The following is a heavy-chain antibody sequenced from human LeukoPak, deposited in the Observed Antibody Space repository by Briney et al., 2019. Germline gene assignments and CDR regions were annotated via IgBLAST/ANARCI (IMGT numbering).Heavy chain of an antibody. CDR2: ISTSGST. D-gene: IGHD5-12*01. CDR1: GGSFNSDNYY. J-gene: IGHJ4*02. Sequence: SETLSLTCTVSGGSFNSDNYYWSWIRQPAGKGLEWIGRISTSGSTNYNPSLKSRITMSVDPSKNQFSLMLSSVTDADTAVYYCTRDSSAYDWFYDYWGQGTLVTVSS. V-gene: IGHV4-61*02. CDR3: TRDSSAYDWFYDY.